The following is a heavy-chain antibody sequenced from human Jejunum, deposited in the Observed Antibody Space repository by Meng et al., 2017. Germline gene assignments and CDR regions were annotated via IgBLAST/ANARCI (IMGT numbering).Heavy chain of an antibody. Sequence: SETLSLTCSVSGGSISSGYWSWIRQSPGKGLEWIGYIHYSGDTKYNPSLKSRVTTSLDTSKHQFSLQLTPVTAADTAVYYCARDNWEKKSQNWYFYGMDVWGQGTTVTVSS. J-gene: IGHJ6*02. D-gene: IGHD1-7*01. CDR3: ARDNWEKKSQNWYFYGMDV. CDR1: GGSISSGY. CDR2: IHYSGDT. V-gene: IGHV4-59*01.